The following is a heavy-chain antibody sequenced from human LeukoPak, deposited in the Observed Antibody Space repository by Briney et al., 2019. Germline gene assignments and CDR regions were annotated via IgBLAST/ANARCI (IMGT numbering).Heavy chain of an antibody. CDR3: ARNPITSSWYELLDY. D-gene: IGHD6-13*01. J-gene: IGHJ4*02. Sequence: GGSLRLSCAASGFTFSSYGMHWVRQAPGKGLEWVAVIWYDGSNIYYADSVKGRFTISRDNSKNTLYLQMNSLRAEDTAVYYCARNPITSSWYELLDYWGQGTLVTVSS. CDR1: GFTFSSYG. CDR2: IWYDGSNI. V-gene: IGHV3-33*08.